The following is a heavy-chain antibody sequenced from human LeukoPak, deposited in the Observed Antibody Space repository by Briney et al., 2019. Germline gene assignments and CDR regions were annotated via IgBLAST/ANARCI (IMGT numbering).Heavy chain of an antibody. CDR1: GYTFTSYD. Sequence: ASVKVSCKASGYTFTSYDINWMRQATGQGLEWMGWMNPNSGNTGYAQKFQGRVTMTRNTSISTAYMELSSLRSEDTAVYYCARSVGGYANLDYWGQGTLVTVSS. CDR2: MNPNSGNT. J-gene: IGHJ4*02. D-gene: IGHD5-12*01. CDR3: ARSVGGYANLDY. V-gene: IGHV1-8*01.